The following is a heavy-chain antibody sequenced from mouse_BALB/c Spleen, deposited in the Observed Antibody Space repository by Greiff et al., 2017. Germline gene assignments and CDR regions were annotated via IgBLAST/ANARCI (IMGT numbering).Heavy chain of an antibody. V-gene: IGHV1S56*01. CDR2: IYPGNVNT. Sequence: LQESGPELVKPGASVRISCKASGYTFTSYYIHWVKQRPGQGLEWIGWIYPGNVNTKYNEKFKGKATLTADKSSSTAYMQLSSLTSEDSAVYFCARGFMDYWGQGTSVTVSS. CDR1: GYTFTSYY. CDR3: ARGFMDY. J-gene: IGHJ4*01.